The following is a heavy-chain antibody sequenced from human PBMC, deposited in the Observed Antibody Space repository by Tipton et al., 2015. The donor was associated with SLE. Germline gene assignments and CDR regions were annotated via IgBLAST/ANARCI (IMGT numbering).Heavy chain of an antibody. D-gene: IGHD2-21*02. V-gene: IGHV4-34*01. CDR1: GGSFSGYY. CDR2: INHSGST. CDR3: ARGGCGGDCSDYGMDV. Sequence: LRLSCAVYGGSFSGYYWSWIRQPPGKGLEWIGEINHSGSTNYNPSLKSRVTISVDKSKNQFSLKLSSVTAADTAVYYCARGGCGGDCSDYGMDVWGQGTTVTVSS. J-gene: IGHJ6*02.